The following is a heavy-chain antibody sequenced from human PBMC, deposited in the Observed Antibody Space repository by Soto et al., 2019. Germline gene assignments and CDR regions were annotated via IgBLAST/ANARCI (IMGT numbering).Heavy chain of an antibody. V-gene: IGHV3-15*07. Sequence: GGSLRLSCAASGFTFSNAWMNWVRQAPGKGLEWVGRIKSKTDGGTTDYAAPGKGRFTISRDGSKNTLYRQMNSLKTEDTAVYYCTTRIAAAALERFQLAPNYYYYGMDVWGQGTTVTVSS. CDR3: TTRIAAAALERFQLAPNYYYYGMDV. CDR2: IKSKTDGGTT. J-gene: IGHJ6*02. CDR1: GFTFSNAW. D-gene: IGHD6-13*01.